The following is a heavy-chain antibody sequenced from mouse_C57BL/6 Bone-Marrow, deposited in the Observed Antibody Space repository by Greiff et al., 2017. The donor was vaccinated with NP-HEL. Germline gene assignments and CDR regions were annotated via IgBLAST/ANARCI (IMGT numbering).Heavy chain of an antibody. CDR2: IDPENGDT. CDR1: GFNIKDDY. Sequence: VQLKESGAELVRPGASVKLSCTASGFNIKDDYMHWVKQRPEQGLEWIGWIDPENGDTEYASKFQGKATITADTSSHTAYLQLSSLTSEDTAVYYCTNWDGDYWGQGTTLTVSS. J-gene: IGHJ2*01. D-gene: IGHD4-1*01. CDR3: TNWDGDY. V-gene: IGHV14-4*01.